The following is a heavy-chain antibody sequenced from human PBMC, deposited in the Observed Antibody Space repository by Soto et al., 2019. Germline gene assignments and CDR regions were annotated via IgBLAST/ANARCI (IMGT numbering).Heavy chain of an antibody. D-gene: IGHD3-10*01. J-gene: IGHJ5*02. CDR1: GGSISSGDYC. V-gene: IGHV4-30-4*01. CDR2: IYYSGST. Sequence: QVQLQESGPGLVKPSQTLSLTCTVSGGSISSGDYCWSWFRQPPGKRLEWIGYIYYSGSTYYNPSLKSRVTIPVDTSKNQSSLQLSCVTASDTAVYYCASVYYCSGMDFDPWGQGTQVTVSS. CDR3: ASVYYCSGMDFDP.